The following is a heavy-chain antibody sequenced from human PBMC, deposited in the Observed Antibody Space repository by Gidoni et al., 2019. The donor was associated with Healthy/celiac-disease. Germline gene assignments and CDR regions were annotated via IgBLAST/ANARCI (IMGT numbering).Heavy chain of an antibody. CDR3: TTAEGTPGFDY. V-gene: IGHV3-15*01. CDR2: IKSKTDGRTT. Sequence: EVQLVESGGGLVKPGGSLRLSCAASGVTFSNAWMSWVRQAPGKGLEWIGRIKSKTDGRTTDYAAPVKGRFTIARDDSKNTLYLQMNSLKTEDTAVYYCTTAEGTPGFDYWGQVTLVTVSS. CDR1: GVTFSNAW. D-gene: IGHD2-15*01. J-gene: IGHJ4*02.